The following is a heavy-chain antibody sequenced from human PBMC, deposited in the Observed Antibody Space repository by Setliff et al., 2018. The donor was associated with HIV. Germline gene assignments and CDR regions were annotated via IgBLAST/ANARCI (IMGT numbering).Heavy chain of an antibody. Sequence: SVKVSCKASGGTFSSYAISWVRQAPGQGLEWMGGIIPIFGTANYAQKFQGRVTITADESTSTAYMELSSLRSEDTAVYYCAREGYYNFWSGYGYYYYYMDVWGKGTTVTVSS. J-gene: IGHJ6*03. CDR3: AREGYYNFWSGYGYYYYYMDV. CDR1: GGTFSSYA. D-gene: IGHD3-3*01. CDR2: IIPIFGTA. V-gene: IGHV1-69*13.